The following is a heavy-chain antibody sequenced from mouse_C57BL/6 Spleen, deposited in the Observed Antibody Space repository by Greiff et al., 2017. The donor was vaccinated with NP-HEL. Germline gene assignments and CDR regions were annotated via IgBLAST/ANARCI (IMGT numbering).Heavy chain of an antibody. CDR1: GYTFTSYG. CDR3: ATTVDAMDY. J-gene: IGHJ4*01. Sequence: QVQLKESGAELARPGASVKLSCKASGYTFTSYGISWVKQRTGQGLEWIGEIYPRSGNTYYNEKFKGKATLTADKSSSTAYMELRSLTSEDSAVYFCATTVDAMDYWGQGTSVTVSS. V-gene: IGHV1-81*01. CDR2: IYPRSGNT. D-gene: IGHD1-1*01.